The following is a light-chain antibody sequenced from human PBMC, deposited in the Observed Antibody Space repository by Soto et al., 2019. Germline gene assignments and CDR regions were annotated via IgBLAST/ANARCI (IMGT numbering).Light chain of an antibody. CDR2: DTS. Sequence: EVVMRQSPATMSVSPGEGATLPCRASQGIGDTLAWYQHKPGQTPRLLIYDTSTRATGVPTRFSGSRSGADFTLTIHSLQSEDFAVYYCQPYHNSPLTFGGGPKVEIK. CDR3: QPYHNSPLT. V-gene: IGKV3-15*01. CDR1: QGIGDT. J-gene: IGKJ4*01.